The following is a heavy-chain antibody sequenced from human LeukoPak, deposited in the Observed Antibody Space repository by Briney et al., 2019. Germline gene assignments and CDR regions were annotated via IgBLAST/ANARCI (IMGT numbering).Heavy chain of an antibody. Sequence: ASVKVSCKASGYTFTGYYMHWVRQAPGQGLEWMGRINPNSGGTNYAQKFQGRVTMTRDTSISTAYMELSRLRSGDTAVYYCARVHFGYCTNGVCYTGPEYFQHWGQGTLVTVSS. V-gene: IGHV1-2*06. CDR3: ARVHFGYCTNGVCYTGPEYFQH. CDR1: GYTFTGYY. CDR2: INPNSGGT. D-gene: IGHD2-8*01. J-gene: IGHJ1*01.